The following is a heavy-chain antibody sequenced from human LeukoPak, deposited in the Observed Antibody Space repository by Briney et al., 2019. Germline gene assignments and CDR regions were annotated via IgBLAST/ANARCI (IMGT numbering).Heavy chain of an antibody. CDR3: ARDYSNYVHAFDI. CDR1: GGTFSSYA. V-gene: IGHV1-69*06. J-gene: IGHJ3*02. D-gene: IGHD4-11*01. Sequence: SVKVSCKASGGTFSSYAISWVRQAPGQGLEWMGGIIPIFGTANCAQKFQGRVTITADKSTSTAYMELSSLRSEDTAVYYCARDYSNYVHAFDIWGQGTMVTVSS. CDR2: IIPIFGTA.